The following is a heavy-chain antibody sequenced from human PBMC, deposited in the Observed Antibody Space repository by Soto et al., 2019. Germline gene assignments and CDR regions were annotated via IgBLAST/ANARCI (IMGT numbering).Heavy chain of an antibody. Sequence: SETLSLTCTVSGGSISSSSYYWGWIRQPPGKGLEWIGSIYYSGSTYYNPSLKSRVTISVDTSKNQFSLKLSSVTAADTAVYYCARTQYSGYDDYWGQGTLVTVSS. V-gene: IGHV4-39*07. D-gene: IGHD5-12*01. CDR3: ARTQYSGYDDY. J-gene: IGHJ4*02. CDR2: IYYSGST. CDR1: GGSISSSSYY.